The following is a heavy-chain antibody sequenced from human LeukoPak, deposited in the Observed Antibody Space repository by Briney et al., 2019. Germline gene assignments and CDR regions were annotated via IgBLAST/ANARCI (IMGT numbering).Heavy chain of an antibody. CDR2: IYYSGST. D-gene: IGHD6-19*01. Sequence: SETLSLTCTVSGGSISSSSYYWGWIPQPPGKGLEWIGSIYYSGSTYYNPSLKSRVTISVDTSKNQFSLKLSSVTAADTAVYYCARHVPSSGSPPDAFDIWGQGTMVTVSS. CDR3: ARHVPSSGSPPDAFDI. J-gene: IGHJ3*02. CDR1: GGSISSSSYY. V-gene: IGHV4-39*01.